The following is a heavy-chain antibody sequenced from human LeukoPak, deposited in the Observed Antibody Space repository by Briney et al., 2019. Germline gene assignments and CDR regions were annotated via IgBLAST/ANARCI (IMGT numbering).Heavy chain of an antibody. D-gene: IGHD6-6*01. V-gene: IGHV1-69*02. Sequence: ASVKVSCKASGGTFSSYTISWVRQAPGQGLEWMGRIIPILGIANYAQKFQGRVTITADKSTSTAYMELSSLRSEDTAVYYRARFRYSSSSGLQGWFQNDAFDIWGQGTMVTVSS. J-gene: IGHJ3*02. CDR2: IIPILGIA. CDR1: GGTFSSYT. CDR3: ARFRYSSSSGLQGWFQNDAFDI.